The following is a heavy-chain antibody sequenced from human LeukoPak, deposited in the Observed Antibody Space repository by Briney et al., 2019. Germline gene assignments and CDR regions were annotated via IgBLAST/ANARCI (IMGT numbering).Heavy chain of an antibody. CDR3: ATEANDILTGYYATFDY. CDR1: GFTFSSYA. V-gene: IGHV3-23*01. CDR2: ISGSGGST. J-gene: IGHJ4*02. Sequence: GGSLRLSCAASGFTFSSYAMSWVRQAPGKGLEWVSAISGSGGSTYYADSVKDRFTISRDNSKNTLYLQMNSLRAEDTAVYYCATEANDILTGYYATFDYWGQGALVTVSS. D-gene: IGHD3-9*01.